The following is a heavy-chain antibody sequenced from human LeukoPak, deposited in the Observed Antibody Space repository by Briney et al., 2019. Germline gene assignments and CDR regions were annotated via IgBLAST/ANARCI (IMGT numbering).Heavy chain of an antibody. CDR3: ANSGGYLGGNDAFDI. CDR2: ISGSGGST. V-gene: IGHV3-23*01. D-gene: IGHD1-26*01. J-gene: IGHJ3*02. Sequence: GGSLRLSCAASGFTFSSYAMSWVRQAPGKGLEWVSAISGSGGSTYYADSVKGRFTISRDNSKNTLYLQMNSLRAEDTAVYYCANSGGYLGGNDAFDIWGQGTMVTVSS. CDR1: GFTFSSYA.